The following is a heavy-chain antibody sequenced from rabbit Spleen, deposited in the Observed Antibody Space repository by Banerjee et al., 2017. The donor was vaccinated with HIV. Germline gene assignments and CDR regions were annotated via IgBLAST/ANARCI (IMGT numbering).Heavy chain of an antibody. D-gene: IGHD1-1*01. CDR1: GLDFSSSY. V-gene: IGHV1S47*01. CDR2: IDLLFGTT. Sequence: QEQLVESGGGLFQPGGSLALTCKASGLDFSSSYWMCWVRQAPGKGLEWIGYIDLLFGTTYYANWVNGRFTISSHNAQNTLYLQLYSLTVADTATYFCVRGASGSGYYSLWGQGTLVTVS. CDR3: VRGASGSGYYSL. J-gene: IGHJ3*01.